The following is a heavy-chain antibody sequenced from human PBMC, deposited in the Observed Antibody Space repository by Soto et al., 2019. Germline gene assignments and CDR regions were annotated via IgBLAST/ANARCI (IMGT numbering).Heavy chain of an antibody. V-gene: IGHV3-7*04. CDR3: ARDDSSGFSPYYFDY. CDR2: IKQDGTEK. D-gene: IGHD3-22*01. Sequence: GGSLRLSCAASGFTFSTYWMSWVRQAPGKGLEWVANIKQDGTEKYYVDSVKGRFTISRDNAKNSLYLQMNSLRAEDTAVYYCARDDSSGFSPYYFDYWGQGTLVTVSS. CDR1: GFTFSTYW. J-gene: IGHJ4*02.